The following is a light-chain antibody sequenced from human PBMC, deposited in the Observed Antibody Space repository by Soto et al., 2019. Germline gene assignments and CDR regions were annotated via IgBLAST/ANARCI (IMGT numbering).Light chain of an antibody. J-gene: IGLJ1*01. CDR1: SSDVGAYNY. Sequence: QSALTQPPSASGSPGQSFTISCTGTSSDVGAYNYLSWYQQHPGKAPKLMIYEVSKRPSGVPDRFSGSKSGNTASLTVSGLQAEEEADYYCSSYAGSKNYVFGTGTKFTVL. CDR3: SSYAGSKNYV. CDR2: EVS. V-gene: IGLV2-8*01.